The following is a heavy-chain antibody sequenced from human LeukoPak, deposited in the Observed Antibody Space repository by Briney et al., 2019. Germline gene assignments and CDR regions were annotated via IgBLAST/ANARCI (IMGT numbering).Heavy chain of an antibody. V-gene: IGHV4-61*02. CDR2: IYTSGST. CDR3: ARDITGTIDY. D-gene: IGHD1-7*01. CDR1: GGSISSGSYY. Sequence: SETLSLTCTVSGGSISSGSYYWSWIRQPAGKGLEWIGRIYTSGSTNYNPSLKSRVTISVDTSKNQLSLKLSSVTAADTAVYYCARDITGTIDYWGQGTLVTVSS. J-gene: IGHJ4*02.